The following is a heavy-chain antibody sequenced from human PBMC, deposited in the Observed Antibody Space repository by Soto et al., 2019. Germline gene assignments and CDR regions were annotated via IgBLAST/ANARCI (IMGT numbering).Heavy chain of an antibody. D-gene: IGHD2-15*01. CDR2: IIPIFGTA. Sequence: GASVKVSCKASGGAFSTYSINWVRQAPGQGLEWMGGIIPIFGTANYAQKFQGRVTITADKSTSTAYMALSSLRSEDTAVYYCANGYCSGGSCYLSAFDIWGQGTMVTVS. J-gene: IGHJ3*02. V-gene: IGHV1-69*06. CDR1: GGAFSTYS. CDR3: ANGYCSGGSCYLSAFDI.